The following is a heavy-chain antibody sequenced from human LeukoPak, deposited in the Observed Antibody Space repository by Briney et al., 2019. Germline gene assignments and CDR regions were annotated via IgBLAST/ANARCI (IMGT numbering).Heavy chain of an antibody. CDR2: IHTSGST. CDR1: GDSISSSY. D-gene: IGHD6-19*01. J-gene: IGHJ4*02. V-gene: IGHV4-4*07. CDR3: ARVRLGRGLDY. Sequence: PSETLSLTCTVSGDSISSSYWGWIRQPAGKRLEWIGRIHTSGSTYYSPSLKSRVTMSVDTSTNQFSLKLSSVTAADTAMYYCARVRLGRGLDYWGQGTLVTVSS.